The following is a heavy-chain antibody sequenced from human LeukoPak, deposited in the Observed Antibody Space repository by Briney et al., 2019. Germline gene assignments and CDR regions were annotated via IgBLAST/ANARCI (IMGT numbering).Heavy chain of an antibody. V-gene: IGHV3-30*18. D-gene: IGHD3-10*01. CDR1: GITFSNYA. J-gene: IGHJ4*02. CDR3: AKDLAYGSGSYYFDY. CDR2: ISYDGINR. Sequence: GGSLRLSCAASGITFSNYAMHWVRQAPGKGLEWVAFISYDGINRGFPDSVKGRFTISRDNSKNTVYLQMNSLRAEDTAVYYCAKDLAYGSGSYYFDYWGQGTLVTVSS.